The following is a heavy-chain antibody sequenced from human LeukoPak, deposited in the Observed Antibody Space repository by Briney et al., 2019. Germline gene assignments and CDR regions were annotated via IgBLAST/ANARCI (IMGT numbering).Heavy chain of an antibody. CDR1: GFTVSSNY. CDR2: IYSGGST. J-gene: IGHJ4*02. V-gene: IGHV3-53*01. Sequence: PGGSLRLSCAASGFTVSSNYMSWVRQAPGKRLEWVSVIYSGGSTYYADSVKGRFTISRDNSKNTLYLQMNSLRAKDTAVYYCAKEDTYYYDSSGYYPPGCFDYWGQGTLVTVSS. CDR3: AKEDTYYYDSSGYYPPGCFDY. D-gene: IGHD3-22*01.